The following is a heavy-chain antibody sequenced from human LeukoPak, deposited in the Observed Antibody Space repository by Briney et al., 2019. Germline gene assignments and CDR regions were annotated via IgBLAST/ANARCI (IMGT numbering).Heavy chain of an antibody. J-gene: IGHJ6*02. CDR3: ARFQYYDILTGYSHGMDV. Sequence: GGSLRLSCAASGFTFSSYWMSWVRQAPGKGLEWVANIKQDGSEKYYVDSVKGRFTISRDNAKNSLYLQMNSLRAEDTAVYYCARFQYYDILTGYSHGMDVWGQGTTVTVSS. CDR1: GFTFSSYW. CDR2: IKQDGSEK. V-gene: IGHV3-7*04. D-gene: IGHD3-9*01.